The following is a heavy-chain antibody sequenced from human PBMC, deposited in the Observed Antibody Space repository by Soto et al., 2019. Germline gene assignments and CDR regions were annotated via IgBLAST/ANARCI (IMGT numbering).Heavy chain of an antibody. CDR1: GGSISSGGYY. V-gene: IGHV4-31*03. J-gene: IGHJ4*02. D-gene: IGHD2-2*01. CDR3: ASDMQLRHFDY. CDR2: IYYSGST. Sequence: QVQLQESGPGLVKPSQTLSLTCTVSGGSISSGGYYWSWIRQHPGKGLEWIGYIYYSGSTYYNPPLKRRVSISVDTSKNQFSLKLSSVTAAETAVYCGASDMQLRHFDYWGQGTLVAVSS.